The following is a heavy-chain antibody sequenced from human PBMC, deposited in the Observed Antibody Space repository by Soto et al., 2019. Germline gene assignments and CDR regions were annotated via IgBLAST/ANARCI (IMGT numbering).Heavy chain of an antibody. Sequence: PWGSLRLSCTASGFTFSSYSMNWFRQAPGKGLEWVSYISGSSTTIYYTDSVKGRFTISRDNAKNSLYLQMNTLRDEDTALYYCARYSGYEDSWGQGTLVTVSS. CDR1: GFTFSSYS. J-gene: IGHJ4*02. V-gene: IGHV3-48*02. CDR2: ISGSSTTI. D-gene: IGHD5-12*01. CDR3: ARYSGYEDS.